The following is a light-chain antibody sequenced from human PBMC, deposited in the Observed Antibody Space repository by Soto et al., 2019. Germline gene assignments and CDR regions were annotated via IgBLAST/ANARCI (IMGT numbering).Light chain of an antibody. CDR2: DVT. CDR3: CSYAGSYTLV. Sequence: QSALTQPRSVSGSPGQSVTISCTATSSDVGGYNYVSWYQQHPGKAPKLMIYDVTKRPSGVPDRFSGSKSGNTASLTISGLQVGDEAEYFCCSYAGSYTLVFGGGTKLTVL. CDR1: SSDVGGYNY. J-gene: IGLJ2*01. V-gene: IGLV2-11*01.